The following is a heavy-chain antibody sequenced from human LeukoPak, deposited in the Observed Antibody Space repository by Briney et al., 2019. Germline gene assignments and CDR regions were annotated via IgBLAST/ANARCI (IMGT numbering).Heavy chain of an antibody. J-gene: IGHJ4*02. V-gene: IGHV1-18*01. CDR2: ISAYNGNT. D-gene: IGHD5-18*01. CDR3: ARDAFFGYNYEDY. CDR1: GYSFTSHG. Sequence: ASVKASCKASGYSFTSHGVSWVRQAPGQGLEWMGWISAYNGNTNYAQKLQGRVTMTTDTSTSTAYMELRSLRSDDTAVYYCARDAFFGYNYEDYRGQGTLVTVSS.